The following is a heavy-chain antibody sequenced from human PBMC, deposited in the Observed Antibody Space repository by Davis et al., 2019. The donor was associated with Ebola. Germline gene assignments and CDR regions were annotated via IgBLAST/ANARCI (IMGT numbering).Heavy chain of an antibody. V-gene: IGHV3-73*01. CDR1: GLTFSGSA. J-gene: IGHJ4*02. CDR2: IRSKANSYAT. CDR3: TAKDPDSVDDY. Sequence: GGSLRLSCAASGLTFSGSAMHWVRQASGKGLEWVGRIRSKANSYATAYAASVKGRFTISRDDSKNTAYLQMNSLKTEDTAVYYCTAKDPDSVDDYWGQGTLVTVSS. D-gene: IGHD4-23*01.